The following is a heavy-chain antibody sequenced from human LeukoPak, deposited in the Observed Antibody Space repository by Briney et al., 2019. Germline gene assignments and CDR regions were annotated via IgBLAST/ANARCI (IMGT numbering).Heavy chain of an antibody. J-gene: IGHJ4*02. D-gene: IGHD5-12*01. CDR3: ARRWIAWFDY. CDR2: INHSGSN. Sequence: SETLSLTCAVYGGSFSGSYWSWIRQPPGKGLEWIGEINHSGSNNYNPSLKSRVPISVDTSKNQFSLKLSSVTAADTAVYYCARRWIAWFDYWGQGTLVTVSS. CDR1: GGSFSGSY. V-gene: IGHV4-34*01.